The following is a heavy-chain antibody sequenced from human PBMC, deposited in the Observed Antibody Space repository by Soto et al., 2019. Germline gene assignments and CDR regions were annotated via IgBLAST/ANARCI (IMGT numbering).Heavy chain of an antibody. V-gene: IGHV1-2*02. J-gene: IGHJ3*02. Sequence: ASVKVSCKASGYTFTGYQIHWVRQAPGQGLEWMGWISPNSGGTNYAPKFQGRVSMTRDTSITTAYLELSRLRSDDTAPYYCALRQWLDGFDIWGQGTMVTVSS. CDR3: ALRQWLDGFDI. D-gene: IGHD6-19*01. CDR2: ISPNSGGT. CDR1: GYTFTGYQ.